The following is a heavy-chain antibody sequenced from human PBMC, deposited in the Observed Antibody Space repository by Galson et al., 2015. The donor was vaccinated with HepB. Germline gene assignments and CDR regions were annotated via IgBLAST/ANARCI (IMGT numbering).Heavy chain of an antibody. D-gene: IGHD2-15*01. CDR2: IYPGDSDT. J-gene: IGHJ4*02. Sequence: QSGAEVKKPGESLKISCKGSGDTFTNYWIGWVRQMPGEGLEWMGIIYPGDSDTRYSPSFQGQVTISADKSISTAYLQWSSLKASDTAMYYCAGHGVVGSSWSYFDYWGPGTLVTVSS. CDR1: GDTFTNYW. CDR3: AGHGVVGSSWSYFDY. V-gene: IGHV5-51*01.